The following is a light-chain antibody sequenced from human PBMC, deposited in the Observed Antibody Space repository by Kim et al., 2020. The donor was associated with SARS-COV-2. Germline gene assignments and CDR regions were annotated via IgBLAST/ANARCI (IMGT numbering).Light chain of an antibody. CDR1: QAINNY. J-gene: IGKJ4*01. CDR2: ATS. Sequence: ASVGDRVTSTCRASQAINNYLAWYQQRPGEVPKLLIYATSTLHSGVPSRFSGSGSGTDFTLTISSLQPEDVATYFCQKYNSAPLTFGGGTKVDIK. V-gene: IGKV1-27*01. CDR3: QKYNSAPLT.